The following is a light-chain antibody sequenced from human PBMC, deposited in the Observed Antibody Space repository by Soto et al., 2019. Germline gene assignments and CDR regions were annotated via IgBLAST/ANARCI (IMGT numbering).Light chain of an antibody. CDR2: DVT. CDR3: TSFTSSSTPWV. CDR1: SSDVGSYND. Sequence: QSALTQPASVSGSPGQSITISCTGTSSDVGSYNDVSWYQQHPGKAPKLMIYDVTNRPSGVSNRFSGSKSGNTASLTISGLQAEDEADYYCTSFTSSSTPWVFGGGTKLTVL. V-gene: IGLV2-14*01. J-gene: IGLJ3*02.